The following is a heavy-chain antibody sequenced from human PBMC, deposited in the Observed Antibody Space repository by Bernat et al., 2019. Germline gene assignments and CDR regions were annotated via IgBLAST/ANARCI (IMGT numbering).Heavy chain of an antibody. J-gene: IGHJ4*02. Sequence: QVQLQESGPGLVKPSGTLSLTCAVSGGSIISVNWWTWVRQPPGKGLEWIGEMYHGGSANYNPSLKSRVTISMDKSKNQLSLKVDSVSAADTAVYYCARVGYSGYGTLDYWGQGTLVTVSS. CDR3: ARVGYSGYGTLDY. V-gene: IGHV4-4*02. D-gene: IGHD5-12*01. CDR2: MYHGGSA. CDR1: GGSIISVNW.